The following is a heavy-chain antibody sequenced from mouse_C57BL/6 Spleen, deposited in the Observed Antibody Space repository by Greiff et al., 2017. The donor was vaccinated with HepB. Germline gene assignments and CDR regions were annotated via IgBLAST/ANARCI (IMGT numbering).Heavy chain of an antibody. Sequence: DVQLQESEGGLVQPGSSMKLSCTASGFTFSDYYMAWVRQVPEKGLEWVANINYDGSSTYYLDSLKSRFIISRDNAKNILYLQMSSLKSEDTATYYCARACKVIPYWYFDVWGTGTTVTVSS. CDR2: INYDGSST. J-gene: IGHJ1*03. V-gene: IGHV5-16*01. CDR1: GFTFSDYY. D-gene: IGHD1-3*01. CDR3: ARACKVIPYWYFDV.